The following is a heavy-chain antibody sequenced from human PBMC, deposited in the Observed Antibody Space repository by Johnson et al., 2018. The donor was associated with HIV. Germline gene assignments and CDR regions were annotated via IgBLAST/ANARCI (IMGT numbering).Heavy chain of an antibody. CDR3: AKDGYRAALDV. CDR1: GLTFSIYG. J-gene: IGHJ3*01. Sequence: QMQLVESGGGVVQPGGSLRLSCAASGLTFSIYGMHWVRQAPGKGLEWVAFMRYDGRKTYYEDSVKGRFTISRDNSKNTLYLQMSSRRREDTAVHYCAKDGYRAALDVWGQGTMVTVST. CDR2: MRYDGRKT. V-gene: IGHV3-30*02. D-gene: IGHD5-24*01.